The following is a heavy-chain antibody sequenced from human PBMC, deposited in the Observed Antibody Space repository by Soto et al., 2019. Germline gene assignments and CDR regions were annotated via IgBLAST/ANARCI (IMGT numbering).Heavy chain of an antibody. CDR2: ISYDGSNK. D-gene: IGHD3-10*01. CDR1: GFTFSSYA. V-gene: IGHV3-30-3*01. J-gene: IGHJ6*02. CDR3: ARDPYGSGRGYYYGMDV. Sequence: PGGSLRLSCAASGFTFSSYAMHWVRQAPGKGLEWVAVISYDGSNKYYADSVKGRFTISRDNPKNTLYLQMNSLRAEDTAVYYCARDPYGSGRGYYYGMDVWGQGTTVTVSS.